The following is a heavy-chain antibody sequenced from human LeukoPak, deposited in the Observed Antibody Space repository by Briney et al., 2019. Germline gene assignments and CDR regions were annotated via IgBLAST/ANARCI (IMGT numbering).Heavy chain of an antibody. CDR3: ARVAELLIY. V-gene: IGHV3-7*01. CDR1: GFTVSSNY. Sequence: GGSLRLSCAASGFTVSSNYMSWVRQAPGKGLEWVANIKQDGSEKYYVDSVKGRFTISRDNAKNSLYLQMNSLRAEDTAVYYCARVAELLIYWGQGTLVTVSS. D-gene: IGHD1-26*01. J-gene: IGHJ4*02. CDR2: IKQDGSEK.